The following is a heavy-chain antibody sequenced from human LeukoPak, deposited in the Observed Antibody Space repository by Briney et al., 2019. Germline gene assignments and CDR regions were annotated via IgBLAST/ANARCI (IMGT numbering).Heavy chain of an antibody. CDR3: ARCSGSYYVFHYYYMDV. CDR1: GFTFSSYS. V-gene: IGHV3-21*01. Sequence: GGSLRLSCAASGFTFSSYSMHWVRQAPGKGLEWVSSVSSSATYIYYADSVKGRFTISRDNAKNSLYLQMNSLRAEDTAVYYCARCSGSYYVFHYYYMDVWGKGTTVTVSS. D-gene: IGHD1-26*01. J-gene: IGHJ6*03. CDR2: VSSSATYI.